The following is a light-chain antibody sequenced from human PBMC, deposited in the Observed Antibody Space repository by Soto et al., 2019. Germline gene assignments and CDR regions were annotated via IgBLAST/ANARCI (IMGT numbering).Light chain of an antibody. CDR2: GAS. J-gene: IGKJ2*01. CDR3: QQFGGSPYT. Sequence: EIVLTQSPGTVSLSPGERATLSCRASQSFSSSYLAWYQEKPGQSPRLLIYGASLMDPGVPDRISVSGSGADFTLTNSRVEPEDFAVYFCQQFGGSPYTSGQGTRREIK. CDR1: QSFSSSY. V-gene: IGKV3-20*01.